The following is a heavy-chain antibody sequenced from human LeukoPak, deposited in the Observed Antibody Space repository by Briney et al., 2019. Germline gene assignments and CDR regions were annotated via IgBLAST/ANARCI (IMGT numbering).Heavy chain of an antibody. CDR3: ARTRLEYSSSWYDDY. Sequence: SETLSLTCTVSGGSISSYYWSWTRQPAGKGLEWIGRIYTSGSTNYNPSLKSRVTMSVDTSKNQFSLKLSSVTAADTAVYYCARTRLEYSSSWYDDYWGQGTLVTVSS. CDR1: GGSISSYY. J-gene: IGHJ4*02. D-gene: IGHD6-13*01. CDR2: IYTSGST. V-gene: IGHV4-4*07.